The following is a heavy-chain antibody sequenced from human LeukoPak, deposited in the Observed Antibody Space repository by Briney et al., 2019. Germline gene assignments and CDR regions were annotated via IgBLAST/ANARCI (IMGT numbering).Heavy chain of an antibody. CDR1: GGSISSSSYY. Sequence: SETLSLTCTVSGGSISSSSYYWGWIRQPPGKGLESIGTIYYSGITYYNPSVRSRDTISVDRSKNQYSLKLSSVTAADTAVYYCARGRGFWPNVYWGQGTLVTVSS. CDR3: ARGRGFWPNVY. CDR2: IYYSGIT. D-gene: IGHD2-15*01. V-gene: IGHV4-39*07. J-gene: IGHJ4*02.